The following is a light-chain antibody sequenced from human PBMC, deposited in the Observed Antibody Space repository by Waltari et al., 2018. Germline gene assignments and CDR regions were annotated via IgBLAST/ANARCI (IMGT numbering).Light chain of an antibody. J-gene: IGKJ2*01. V-gene: IGKV1-33*01. CDR3: QQYDNLPPYT. CDR1: QDISNH. Sequence: DIQMTQSPSSLSASVGDRVTITCQASQDISNHLNWYQQKPGKAPKLLIYDASNLETGVPSRFSGRGSGTDFTFTISSLQPEDIATYYCQQYDNLPPYTFGLGTKLEIK. CDR2: DAS.